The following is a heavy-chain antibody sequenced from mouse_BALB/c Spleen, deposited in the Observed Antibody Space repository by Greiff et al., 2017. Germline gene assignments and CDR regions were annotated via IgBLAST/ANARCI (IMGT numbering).Heavy chain of an antibody. CDR2: IYPGNGDT. J-gene: IGHJ4*01. Sequence: QVQLQQPGAELVKPGASVKMSCKASGYTFTSYNMHWVKQTPGQGLEWIGAIYPGNGDTSYNQKFKGKATLTADKSSSTAYMQLSSLTSEDSAVYYCARRGLLGAMDYWGQGTSVTVSS. CDR1: GYTFTSYN. V-gene: IGHV1-12*01. CDR3: ARRGLLGAMDY. D-gene: IGHD1-1*01.